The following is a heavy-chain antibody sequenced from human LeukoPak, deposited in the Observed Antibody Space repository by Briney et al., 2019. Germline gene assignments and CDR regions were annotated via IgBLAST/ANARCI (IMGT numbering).Heavy chain of an antibody. CDR2: IYASGST. CDR3: AREWGSYFDY. D-gene: IGHD3-16*01. CDR1: GGSISSSSYY. J-gene: IGHJ4*02. Sequence: SETLSLTCTVSGGSISSSSYYWGWIRQPPGTGLEWIGRIYASGSTNYNPSLKSRVTISVDTSKNQFSLKLSSVTAADTAVYYCAREWGSYFDYWGQGTLVTVSS. V-gene: IGHV4-39*07.